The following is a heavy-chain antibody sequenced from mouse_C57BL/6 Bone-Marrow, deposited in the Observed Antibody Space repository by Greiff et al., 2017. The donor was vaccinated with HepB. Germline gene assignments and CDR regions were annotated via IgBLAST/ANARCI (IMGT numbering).Heavy chain of an antibody. J-gene: IGHJ4*01. CDR1: GFTFTDYY. D-gene: IGHD2-3*01. CDR2: IRNKANGYTT. Sequence: EVKLMESGGGLVQPGGSLSLSCAASGFTFTDYYMSWVRQPPGKALEWLGFIRNKANGYTTEYSASVKGRFTISRDNSQSILYLQMNALRAEDSATYYCARYGWAMDYWGQGTSVTVSA. CDR3: ARYGWAMDY. V-gene: IGHV7-3*01.